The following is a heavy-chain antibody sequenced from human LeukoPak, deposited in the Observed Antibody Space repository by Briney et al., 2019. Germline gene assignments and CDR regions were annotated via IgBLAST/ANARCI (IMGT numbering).Heavy chain of an antibody. V-gene: IGHV3-7*01. Sequence: GGSLRLSCAASGFTISSYWMNWVRQAPGKGLEWVANIKQDGSEKYYVDSVKGRFTISRDNAKNSLYLQMNSLRAEDTAVYYCARHPQKGGSNRYFDYWGQGTLVTVSS. CDR3: ARHPQKGGSNRYFDY. CDR2: IKQDGSEK. CDR1: GFTISSYW. J-gene: IGHJ4*02. D-gene: IGHD6-13*01.